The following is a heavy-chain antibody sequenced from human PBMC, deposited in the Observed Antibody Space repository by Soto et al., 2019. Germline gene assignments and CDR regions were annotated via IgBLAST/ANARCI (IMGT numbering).Heavy chain of an antibody. J-gene: IGHJ4*02. CDR3: ARDEGSYCVLDY. D-gene: IGHD1-26*01. Sequence: RASVKVSCKASGYTFTRYGISWLRQAPGQGLEWMGWISAYNGNTNYAQKLQGRVTMTTDTSTSTAYMELRSLRSDDTAVYYCARDEGSYCVLDYWGQGTLVTVSS. CDR1: GYTFTRYG. CDR2: ISAYNGNT. V-gene: IGHV1-18*01.